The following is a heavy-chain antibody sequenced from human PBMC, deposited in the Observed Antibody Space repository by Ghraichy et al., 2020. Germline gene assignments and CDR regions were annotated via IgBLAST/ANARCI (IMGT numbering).Heavy chain of an antibody. J-gene: IGHJ6*02. CDR1: GFTFSSYS. V-gene: IGHV3-21*01. CDR3: ARDGLLGGINYYYYGMDV. D-gene: IGHD3-16*01. CDR2: ISSSSSYI. Sequence: GGSLRLSCAASGFTFSSYSMNWVRQAPGKGLEWVSSISSSSSYIYYADSVKGRFTISRDNAKNSLYLQMNSLRAEDTAVYYCARDGLLGGINYYYYGMDVWGQGTTVTVSS.